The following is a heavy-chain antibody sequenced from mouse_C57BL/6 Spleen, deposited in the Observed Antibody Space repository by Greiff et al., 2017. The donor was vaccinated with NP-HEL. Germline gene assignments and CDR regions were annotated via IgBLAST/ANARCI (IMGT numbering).Heavy chain of an antibody. V-gene: IGHV5-9*01. CDR2: ISGGGGNT. CDR3: ARQGTAQATSWFAY. D-gene: IGHD3-2*02. J-gene: IGHJ3*01. CDR1: GFTFSSYT. Sequence: EVMLVESGGGLVKPGGSLKLSCAASGFTFSSYTMSWVRQTPEKRLEWVATISGGGGNTYYPDSVKGRFTISRDNAKNTLYLQRSSLRSEDTALYYCARQGTAQATSWFAYWGQGTLVTVSA.